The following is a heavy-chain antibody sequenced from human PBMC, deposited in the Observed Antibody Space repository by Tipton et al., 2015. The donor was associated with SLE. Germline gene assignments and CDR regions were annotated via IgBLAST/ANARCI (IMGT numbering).Heavy chain of an antibody. CDR3: ARRKYYFDY. CDR1: EFTFRSYW. Sequence: GTSEFTFRSYWMIWVRQPPGKGLEWVANINQDGSEKYYVDSVKGRFTISRDNAKKSVYLQMNSLRADDTAVYYCARRKYYFDYWGQGALVTVSS. V-gene: IGHV3-7*01. CDR2: INQDGSEK. J-gene: IGHJ4*02. D-gene: IGHD2/OR15-2a*01.